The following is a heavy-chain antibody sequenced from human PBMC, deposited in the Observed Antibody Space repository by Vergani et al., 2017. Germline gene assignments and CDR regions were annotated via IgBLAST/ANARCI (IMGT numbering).Heavy chain of an antibody. V-gene: IGHV1-2*02. CDR2: INPNSGGT. CDR3: AKDGAYGSGNAGGPDY. D-gene: IGHD3-10*01. Sequence: QVQLVQSGAEVKKPGASVKVSCKASGYTFTGYYMHWVRQAPGQGLEWMGWINPNSGGTNYAQKFQGRVTMTRDTSISTAYMELNSLRAEDTAVYYCAKDGAYGSGNAGGPDYWGQGTLVTVSS. CDR1: GYTFTGYY. J-gene: IGHJ4*02.